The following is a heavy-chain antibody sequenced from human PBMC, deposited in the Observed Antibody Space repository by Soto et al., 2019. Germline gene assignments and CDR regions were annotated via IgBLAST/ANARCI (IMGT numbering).Heavy chain of an antibody. D-gene: IGHD6-13*01. Sequence: QVQLQESGPGLVKPSGTLSLTCAVSGGSISSSNWWSWVRQPPGKGLEWIGEIYHSGSTNYNPSLKSRITISVDKSKNHLSLKLSSVTAADTAVYYCARDGSSSSTTSYYYYGMDVWGQGTTVTVSS. V-gene: IGHV4-4*02. CDR3: ARDGSSSSTTSYYYYGMDV. J-gene: IGHJ6*02. CDR1: GGSISSSNW. CDR2: IYHSGST.